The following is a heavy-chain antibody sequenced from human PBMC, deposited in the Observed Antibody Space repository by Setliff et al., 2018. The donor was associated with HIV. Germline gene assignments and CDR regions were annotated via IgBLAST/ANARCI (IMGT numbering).Heavy chain of an antibody. J-gene: IGHJ4*01. D-gene: IGHD3-22*01. CDR3: ARGLSFYDPGGFDY. V-gene: IGHV4-4*09. Sequence: PSETLSLTCTVSGGSISSYYWSWIRQPPGKGLEWIGYIYTSGSTNYNPSLKSRVTISVDTSKNQFSLKLSSVTAADTAVYYCARGLSFYDPGGFDYWGHGTLVTVSS. CDR1: GGSISSYY. CDR2: IYTSGST.